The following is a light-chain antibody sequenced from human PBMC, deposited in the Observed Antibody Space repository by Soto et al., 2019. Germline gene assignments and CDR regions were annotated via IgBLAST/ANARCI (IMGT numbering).Light chain of an antibody. CDR3: QQGHSSRT. V-gene: IGKV1-39*01. CDR2: AAS. J-gene: IGKJ1*01. Sequence: DIPMTQSPSSLSASMGDRVTITCRASQSISTNLNWYQQKPGKVPKLLIYAASRLQPGVPSRFSGSGSGTDFTLTISTLQPEDFATYYCQQGHSSRTFGQGTRVEIK. CDR1: QSISTN.